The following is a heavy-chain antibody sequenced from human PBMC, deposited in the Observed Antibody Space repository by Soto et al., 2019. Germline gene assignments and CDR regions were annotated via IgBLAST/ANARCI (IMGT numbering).Heavy chain of an antibody. Sequence: SVKVSCKASGGTFSSYAISWVRQAPGQGLEWMGGIIPIFGTANYAQKLQGRVTITADTSTSTAYMELSSLRSDDTAVYYCARIGYCSGGSCHAGAFDIWGQGTMVTVSS. D-gene: IGHD2-15*01. V-gene: IGHV1-69*06. CDR2: IIPIFGTA. CDR3: ARIGYCSGGSCHAGAFDI. J-gene: IGHJ3*02. CDR1: GGTFSSYA.